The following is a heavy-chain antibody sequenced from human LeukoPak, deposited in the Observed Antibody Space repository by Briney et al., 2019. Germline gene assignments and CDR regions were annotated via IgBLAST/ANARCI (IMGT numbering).Heavy chain of an antibody. CDR2: ISYDGSSK. D-gene: IGHD3-3*01. Sequence: GGSLRLSCAASGFTFSSYAMHWVRQAPGKGLEWVAVISYDGSSKYYADSVKGRFTISRDNSKNTLYLQMNSLRAEDTAVYYCARSFWSGYSVDYWDQGTLVTVSS. V-gene: IGHV3-30-3*01. CDR3: ARSFWSGYSVDY. CDR1: GFTFSSYA. J-gene: IGHJ4*02.